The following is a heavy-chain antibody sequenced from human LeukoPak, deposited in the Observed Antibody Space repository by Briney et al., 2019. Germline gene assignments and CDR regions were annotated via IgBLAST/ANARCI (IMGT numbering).Heavy chain of an antibody. V-gene: IGHV5-51*01. Sequence: GYSFXXYWIGWVRQMPGKGLEGMGIIYPGDSDTRYSPSFQGQVTISADKSISTAYLQWSSLKASDTAMYYCARAYYGSGSYYHYNWFDPWGQGTLVTVSS. CDR1: GYSFXXYW. CDR3: ARAYYGSGSYYHYNWFDP. CDR2: IYPGDSDT. D-gene: IGHD3-10*01. J-gene: IGHJ5*02.